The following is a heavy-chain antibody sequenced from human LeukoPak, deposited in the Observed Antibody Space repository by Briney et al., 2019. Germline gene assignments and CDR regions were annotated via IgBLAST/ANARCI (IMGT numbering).Heavy chain of an antibody. V-gene: IGHV3-30*18. J-gene: IGHJ4*02. CDR2: ISYDGSNK. CDR3: AKDFPVADREGSYY. CDR1: GFTFSSYG. D-gene: IGHD6-19*01. Sequence: SGRSLRLSCAASGFTFSSYGMHWVRQAPGKGLEWVAVISYDGSNKYYADSVKGRFTISRDNSKNTLYLQMNSLRAEDTAMYYCAKDFPVADREGSYYWGQGTLVTVSS.